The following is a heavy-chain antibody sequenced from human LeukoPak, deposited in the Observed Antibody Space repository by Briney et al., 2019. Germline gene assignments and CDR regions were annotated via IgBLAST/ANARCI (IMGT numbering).Heavy chain of an antibody. J-gene: IGHJ4*02. CDR3: AREFPERQHYDFWSGYYSY. V-gene: IGHV1-2*02. Sequence: GASVKVSCKASGYTFNDYYMHWVRQAPGQGLEWMGRINPDSGGTDYAQKFQGRVTMTRDTSISTAYMDLSRLRSDDTAVYYCAREFPERQHYDFWSGYYSYWGQGTLVTVSS. CDR2: INPDSGGT. D-gene: IGHD3-3*01. CDR1: GYTFNDYY.